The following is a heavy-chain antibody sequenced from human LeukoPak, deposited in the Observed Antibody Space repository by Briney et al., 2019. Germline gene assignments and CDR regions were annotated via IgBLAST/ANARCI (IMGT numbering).Heavy chain of an antibody. V-gene: IGHV3-23*01. J-gene: IGHJ4*02. CDR3: ASDIVVVPAARVSTWDY. CDR1: GFTFSSYA. Sequence: PGGSLRLSCAASGFTFSSYAMSWVRQAPGKGLEWVSAISGSGGSTYYADSVKGRFTISRDNSKNTLYLQMNSLRAEDTAVYYCASDIVVVPAARVSTWDYWGQGTLVTVSS. D-gene: IGHD2-2*01. CDR2: ISGSGGST.